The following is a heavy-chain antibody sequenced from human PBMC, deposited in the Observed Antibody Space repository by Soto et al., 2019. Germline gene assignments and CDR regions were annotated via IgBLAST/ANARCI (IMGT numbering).Heavy chain of an antibody. CDR1: GFTFSRYG. V-gene: IGHV3-30*18. J-gene: IGHJ5*02. CDR3: AKDGEALYYYATSGPKTWFDP. D-gene: IGHD3-22*01. Sequence: QVQLVESGGGVVQPGRSLRLSCAASGFTFSRYGMHWVRQAPGKGLEWVAIISYDGSNKYYADSVKGRFTISSDDSKNTLYLQMNSLRAEDTAVYYCAKDGEALYYYATSGPKTWFDPWGLGTLVTVSS. CDR2: ISYDGSNK.